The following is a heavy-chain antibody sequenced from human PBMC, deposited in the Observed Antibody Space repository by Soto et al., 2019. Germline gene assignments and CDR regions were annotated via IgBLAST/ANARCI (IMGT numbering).Heavy chain of an antibody. CDR3: ASHCISTSCYPVDY. V-gene: IGHV3-21*01. CDR2: ISSSSSYI. CDR1: GFTFSSYS. D-gene: IGHD2-2*01. Sequence: EVQLVESGGGLVKPGGSLRLSCAASGFTFSSYSMNWVRQAPGKGLEWVSSISSSSSYIYYADSVKGRFTISRDNAKNSLCLQMNSLRAEDTAVYYCASHCISTSCYPVDYWGQGTLVTVSS. J-gene: IGHJ4*02.